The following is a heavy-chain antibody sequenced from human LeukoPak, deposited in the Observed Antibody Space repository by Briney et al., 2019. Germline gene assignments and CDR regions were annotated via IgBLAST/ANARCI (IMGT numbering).Heavy chain of an antibody. D-gene: IGHD2-15*01. CDR1: AFTFSSYS. CDR2: ISSSSSTT. CDR3: AKGVGYCSGGSCQQFDY. Sequence: PGGSLRPSCAASAFTFSSYSMNWVRQAPGKGLEWVSYISSSSSTTYYADSVKGRITISRDNSKNTLYLQMNSLRAEDTAVYYCAKGVGYCSGGSCQQFDYWGQGTLVTVSP. V-gene: IGHV3-48*01. J-gene: IGHJ4*02.